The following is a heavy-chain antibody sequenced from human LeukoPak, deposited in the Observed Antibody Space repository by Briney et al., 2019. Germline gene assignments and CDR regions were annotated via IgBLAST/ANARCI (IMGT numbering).Heavy chain of an antibody. CDR2: IYNGGNT. Sequence: GGSLRLSCAASGFTVSSNYMNWVRQAPGKGLEWVSVIYNGGNTYYADSAKGRFTISRDNSKNTLYLQMNSLRAEDTAVYFRARARNWNEPIDYWGQGTLVTVSS. V-gene: IGHV3-66*01. D-gene: IGHD1-1*01. CDR1: GFTVSSNY. CDR3: ARARNWNEPIDY. J-gene: IGHJ4*02.